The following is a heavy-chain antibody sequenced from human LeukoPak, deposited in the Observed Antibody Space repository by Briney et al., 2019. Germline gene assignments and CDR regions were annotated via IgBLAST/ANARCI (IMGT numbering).Heavy chain of an antibody. CDR2: INPSGGST. CDR1: GYTFTSYY. CDR3: ARVAQGVISLLY. Sequence: ASVKVSCKASGYTFTSYYIHWVRQAPGQGLEWVGIINPSGGSTSYAQKFQGRVTMTRDMSTTTVYMELSSLRSEDTAVYYCARVAQGVISLLYWGQGTLVTVSS. D-gene: IGHD3-10*01. J-gene: IGHJ4*02. V-gene: IGHV1-46*01.